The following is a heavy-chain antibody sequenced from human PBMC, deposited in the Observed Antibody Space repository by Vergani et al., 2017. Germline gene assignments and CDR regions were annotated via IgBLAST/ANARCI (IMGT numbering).Heavy chain of an antibody. Sequence: QVQLVQSGAEVKKPGSSVKVSCKASGGTFSSYTISWVRQAPGQGLEWMGRIIPILGIANYAQKFQGRVTITGDKSTSTAYMELSSLRSEDTAVYYCAREGSGSYYNYYYGMDVWGQGTTVTVSS. CDR1: GGTFSSYT. J-gene: IGHJ6*02. D-gene: IGHD3-10*01. V-gene: IGHV1-69*08. CDR3: AREGSGSYYNYYYGMDV. CDR2: IIPILGIA.